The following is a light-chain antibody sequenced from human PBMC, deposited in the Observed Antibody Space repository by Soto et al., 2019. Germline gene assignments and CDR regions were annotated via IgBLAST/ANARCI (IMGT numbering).Light chain of an antibody. V-gene: IGKV3-15*01. CDR3: HQYHNWPMP. Sequence: EIVLTQSPATLSVSPGERATVSCRASQSVRSNLAWYQQKPGQVPRLLIYSPSIRATGIPDRFRGSGSGTEFTLTISSLQSEDFAVYYCHQYHNWPMPFGQGTRLEIE. CDR2: SPS. J-gene: IGKJ5*01. CDR1: QSVRSN.